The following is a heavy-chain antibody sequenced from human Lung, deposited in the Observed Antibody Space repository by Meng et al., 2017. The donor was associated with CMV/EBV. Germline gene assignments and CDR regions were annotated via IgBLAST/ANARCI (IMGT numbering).Heavy chain of an antibody. D-gene: IGHD2/OR15-2a*01. CDR3: ARGVNFDP. V-gene: IGHV7-4-1*02. Sequence: GDQVQSGGELKKPWASVKVSCKASGYTFSTYTINGVRQAHGRGLECVGWISTNTGTPTYTQGFTGRFVFSLDTSVSTAYLQISSLKAEDTAVYYCARGVNFDPWGQGTLVTVSS. CDR1: GYTFSTYT. CDR2: ISTNTGTP. J-gene: IGHJ5*02.